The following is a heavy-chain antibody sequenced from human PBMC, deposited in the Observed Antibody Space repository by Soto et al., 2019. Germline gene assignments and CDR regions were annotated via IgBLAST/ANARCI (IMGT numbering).Heavy chain of an antibody. V-gene: IGHV3-30-3*01. CDR2: ISYDGSNK. D-gene: IGHD2-15*01. CDR3: ARVPSLTPHTYDFDY. CDR1: GFTVSSYA. J-gene: IGHJ4*02. Sequence: QVQLVEAGGGVVQPGRSLRLSCAASGFTVSSYAMHWVRQAPGKGLEWVAVISYDGSNKYYADSVKGRFTISRDNSKNTLYLQMNSLRAEDTAVYYCARVPSLTPHTYDFDYWGQGTLVTVSS.